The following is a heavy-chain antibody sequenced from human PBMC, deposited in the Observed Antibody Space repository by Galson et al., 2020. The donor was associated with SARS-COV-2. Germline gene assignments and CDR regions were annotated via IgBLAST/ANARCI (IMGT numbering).Heavy chain of an antibody. D-gene: IGHD3-16*01. J-gene: IGHJ4*02. Sequence: WSWIRQRPGKGLEWLGYIHYSGSTHYNPSLKSRLIISIDTSKNQFSLKVISVTAADTAVYYCARGYDYNGHYIDYWGQGTLVTVSS. CDR3: ARGYDYNGHYIDY. CDR2: IHYSGST. V-gene: IGHV4-31*02.